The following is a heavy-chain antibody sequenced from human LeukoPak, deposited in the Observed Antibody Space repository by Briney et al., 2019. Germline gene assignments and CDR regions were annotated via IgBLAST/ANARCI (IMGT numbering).Heavy chain of an antibody. CDR1: GFTFDDYA. J-gene: IGHJ6*02. CDR3: AKDEASYDTYYYYGMDV. D-gene: IGHD3-22*01. Sequence: GGSLRLSCAASGFTFDDYAMHWVRHAPGKGLEWVSGISWNSGSIGYADSVKGRFTISRDNAKNSLYLQMNSLRAEDTALYYCAKDEASYDTYYYYGMDVWGQGTTVTVSS. V-gene: IGHV3-9*01. CDR2: ISWNSGSI.